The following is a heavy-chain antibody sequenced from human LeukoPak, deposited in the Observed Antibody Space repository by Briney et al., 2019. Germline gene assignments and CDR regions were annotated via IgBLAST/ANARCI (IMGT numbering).Heavy chain of an antibody. CDR1: GFTVSSNY. D-gene: IGHD1-1*01. J-gene: IGHJ6*02. CDR3: ARVAERSRYATYYYFGMDV. V-gene: IGHV3-53*01. CDR2: IYSGGST. Sequence: PGGSLRLSCAASGFTVSSNYMSWVRQAPGKGLEWVSVIYSGGSTYYADSVKGRFTISRDNSKNTLYLQMNSLRAEDTAVYYCARVAERSRYATYYYFGMDVWGQGTTVTVSS.